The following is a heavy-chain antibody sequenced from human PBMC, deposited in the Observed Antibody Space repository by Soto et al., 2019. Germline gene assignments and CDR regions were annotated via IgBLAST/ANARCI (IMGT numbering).Heavy chain of an antibody. D-gene: IGHD3-22*01. J-gene: IGHJ4*02. CDR3: ARWEVVTGLDY. CDR1: GFTFSTSE. Sequence: VESGGEVQQPGGSLGLSCAASGFTFSTSEMSWVRQAPGKGLEWISHISSSGGTTYYADSVKGRFTISRDNANHSVFLQMNSLRVADTAVYYCARWEVVTGLDYWGQGTLVTVSS. V-gene: IGHV3-48*03. CDR2: ISSSGGTT.